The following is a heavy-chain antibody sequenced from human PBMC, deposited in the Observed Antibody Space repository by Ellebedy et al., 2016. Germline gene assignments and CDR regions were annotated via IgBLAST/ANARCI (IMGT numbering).Heavy chain of an antibody. J-gene: IGHJ4*02. CDR2: IYHSGST. D-gene: IGHD2-2*01. CDR1: GGSISSSGYS. V-gene: IGHV4-30-2*01. CDR3: ARVLGYCTSTTCYSAGVLDS. Sequence: SETLSLTXVVSGGSISSSGYSWSWIRQPPGKGLEWIGYIYHSGSTYYNPSLTSRVTISVDRSKNQFSLKLSSVTASDTAVYYCARVLGYCTSTTCYSAGVLDSWGQGTLVTVSS.